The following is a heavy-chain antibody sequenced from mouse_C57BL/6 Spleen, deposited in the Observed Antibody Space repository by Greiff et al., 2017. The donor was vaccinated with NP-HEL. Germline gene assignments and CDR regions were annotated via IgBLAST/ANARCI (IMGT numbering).Heavy chain of an antibody. CDR2: ISYDGSN. CDR3: AREGYYGSSGDAMDY. Sequence: EVQLQESGPGLVKPSQSLSLTCSVTGYSITSGYYWNWIRQFPGNKLEWMGYISYDGSNNYNPSLKNRISITRDTSKNQFFLKLNSVTTEDTATYYCAREGYYGSSGDAMDYWGQGTSVTVSS. D-gene: IGHD1-1*01. V-gene: IGHV3-6*01. J-gene: IGHJ4*01. CDR1: GYSITSGYY.